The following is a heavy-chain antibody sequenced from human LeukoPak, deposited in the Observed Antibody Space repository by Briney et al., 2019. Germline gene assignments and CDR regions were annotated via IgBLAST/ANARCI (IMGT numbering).Heavy chain of an antibody. CDR3: ARSRQDPIVVVVAATRWFDP. D-gene: IGHD2-15*01. Sequence: PSETLSLTYAVYGGSFSGYYWSWIRQPPGKGLEWIGEINHSGSTNYNPSLKSRVTISVDTSKNQFSLKLSSVTAADTAVYYCARSRQDPIVVVVAATRWFDPWGQGTLVTVSS. J-gene: IGHJ5*02. V-gene: IGHV4-34*01. CDR2: INHSGST. CDR1: GGSFSGYY.